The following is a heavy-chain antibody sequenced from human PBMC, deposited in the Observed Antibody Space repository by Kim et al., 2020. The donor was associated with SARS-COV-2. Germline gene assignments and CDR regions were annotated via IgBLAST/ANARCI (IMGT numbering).Heavy chain of an antibody. Sequence: SETLSLTCTVSGGSISSYYWNWIRQPPGKGLEWIGYIHHSGRTNYNPSLRSRVTISVDTSKNQFSLRLGSVTAADTAVYYCAQGSLYSMTGTTGRFYPWG. CDR3: AQGSLYSMTGTTGRFYP. V-gene: IGHV4-59*13. D-gene: IGHD1-7*01. CDR1: GGSISSYY. J-gene: IGHJ5*02. CDR2: IHHSGRT.